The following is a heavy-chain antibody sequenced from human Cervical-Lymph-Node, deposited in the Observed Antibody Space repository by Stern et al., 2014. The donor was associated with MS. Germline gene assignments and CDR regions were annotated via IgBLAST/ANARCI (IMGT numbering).Heavy chain of an antibody. CDR2: INQDGSEK. CDR1: GFTFTTYW. CDR3: ASQRTRPNDAFDV. J-gene: IGHJ3*01. V-gene: IGHV3-7*01. Sequence: EVQLVESGGGLVQPGGSLRLSCTASGFTFTTYWMSWVRQAPGKGLEWVANINQDGSEKRYVDSVNGRFTVSRDNAQDSLYLQMDSLITEDTAVYYCASQRTRPNDAFDVWGLGTMVAVSS.